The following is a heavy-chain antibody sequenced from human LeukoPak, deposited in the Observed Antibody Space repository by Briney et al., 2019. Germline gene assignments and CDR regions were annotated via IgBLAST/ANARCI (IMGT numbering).Heavy chain of an antibody. J-gene: IGHJ4*02. CDR1: GYSFTSYW. CDR2: IYPGDSDT. V-gene: IGHV5-51*01. Sequence: GESLKISCKGSGYSFTSYWIGWVRQMPGKGLEWMGIIYPGDSDTRYRPSVQGQVTISADKSIRTAYLQWSSLKASDTAMYYCARGYCSSTSCSLDYWGQGTLVTVSS. D-gene: IGHD2-2*01. CDR3: ARGYCSSTSCSLDY.